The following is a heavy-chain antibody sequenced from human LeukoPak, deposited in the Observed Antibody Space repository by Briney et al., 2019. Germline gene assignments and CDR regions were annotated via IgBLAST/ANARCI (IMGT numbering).Heavy chain of an antibody. J-gene: IGHJ6*03. D-gene: IGHD6-6*01. V-gene: IGHV3-23*01. CDR2: ISGSGGST. Sequence: GGSLRLSCAASGFTFSSYGMSWVRQAPGKGLEWVSAISGSGGSTYYADSVKGRFTISRDNSKNTLYLQMNSLRAEDMALYYCAKDRGGQLADYMDVWGKGTTVTVSS. CDR3: AKDRGGQLADYMDV. CDR1: GFTFSSYG.